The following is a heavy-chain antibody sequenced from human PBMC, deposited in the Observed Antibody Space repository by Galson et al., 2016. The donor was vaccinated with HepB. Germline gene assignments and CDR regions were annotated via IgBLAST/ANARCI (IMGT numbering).Heavy chain of an antibody. J-gene: IGHJ3*02. V-gene: IGHV3-11*06. CDR1: GFTFSDYY. CDR3: ARAATAFGGFDI. D-gene: IGHD1-26*01. Sequence: SLRLSCAASGFTFSDYYMTWIRQAPGQGLEWLSYISSSGRYTDYVVSVKGRFTVSRDNAYNSLYLQMNSLRGEDTAVYYCARAATAFGGFDIWGQGTLVTVSS. CDR2: ISSSGRYT.